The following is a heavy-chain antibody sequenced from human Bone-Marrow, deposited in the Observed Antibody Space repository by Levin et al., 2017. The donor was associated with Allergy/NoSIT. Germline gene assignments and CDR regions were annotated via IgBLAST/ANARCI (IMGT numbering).Heavy chain of an antibody. Sequence: GGSLRLSCAASVFTFDSYWMSWVRRAPGKGLEWVANIKYDGSEKYYSDSVKGRFTISRDNAKRSLFLQMNSLRAEDTAVYYCTRVYDSSGYYSGVGAFDIWGQGTKVTVSS. V-gene: IGHV3-7*04. D-gene: IGHD3-22*01. CDR2: IKYDGSEK. CDR3: TRVYDSSGYYSGVGAFDI. CDR1: VFTFDSYW. J-gene: IGHJ3*02.